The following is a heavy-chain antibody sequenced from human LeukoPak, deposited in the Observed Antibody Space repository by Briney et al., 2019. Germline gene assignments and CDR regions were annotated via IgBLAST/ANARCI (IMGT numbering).Heavy chain of an antibody. Sequence: PGGYLRLSCAASGFTFQDYAMHWVRQAPGKGLECVALISGDGDTTSYTDSVKGRFTVYRDNSKNSLYLRMDSLTTEDTGLYYRTKVADSGSYYRAFELWGQGTMVTVSS. J-gene: IGHJ3*01. V-gene: IGHV3-43*02. D-gene: IGHD3-10*01. CDR3: TKVADSGSYYRAFEL. CDR1: GFTFQDYA. CDR2: ISGDGDTT.